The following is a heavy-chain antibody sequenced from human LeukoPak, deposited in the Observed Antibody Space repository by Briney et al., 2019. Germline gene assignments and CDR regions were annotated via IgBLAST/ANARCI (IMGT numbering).Heavy chain of an antibody. CDR2: IYTSGST. V-gene: IGHV4-4*07. J-gene: IGHJ5*02. CDR1: GGSVRSFY. Sequence: SETLSLTCSVSGGSVRSFYLSWIRQPAGKGLEWIGRIYTSGSTNYNPSLKSRVTISVDTSKNQFSLKLSSVTAADTAVYYCARDHYYGSDLNWFDPWGQGTLVTVSS. D-gene: IGHD3-10*01. CDR3: ARDHYYGSDLNWFDP.